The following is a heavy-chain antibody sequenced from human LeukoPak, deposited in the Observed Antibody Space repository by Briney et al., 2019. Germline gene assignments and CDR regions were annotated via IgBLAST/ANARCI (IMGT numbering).Heavy chain of an antibody. CDR3: AKPFGFLEWLYGGYFDS. D-gene: IGHD3-3*01. J-gene: IGHJ4*02. CDR2: ISSSSSYI. CDR1: GFTFSSYS. Sequence: GGSLRHSCAASGFTFSSYSMNWVRQAPGKGLEWVSCISSSSSYIYYADSVKGRFTISRDNAKNSLYLQMHSLIAEDTAVYYCAKPFGFLEWLYGGYFDSWGQGTLVTVSS. V-gene: IGHV3-21*04.